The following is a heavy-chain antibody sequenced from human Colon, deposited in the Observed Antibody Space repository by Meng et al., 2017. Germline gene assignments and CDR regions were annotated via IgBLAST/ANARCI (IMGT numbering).Heavy chain of an antibody. J-gene: IGHJ5*02. Sequence: QVQLQQWGAGLLKPSKTLSLTCAVYGGSFSGYYWSWIRQPPGKGLEWIGEINHSGSTNYNPSLKSRVTISVDTSKNQFSLKLSSVTAADTAVYYCARGRYSGYLPWGQGTLVTVSS. CDR2: INHSGST. CDR3: ARGRYSGYLP. V-gene: IGHV4-34*01. D-gene: IGHD5-12*01. CDR1: GGSFSGYY.